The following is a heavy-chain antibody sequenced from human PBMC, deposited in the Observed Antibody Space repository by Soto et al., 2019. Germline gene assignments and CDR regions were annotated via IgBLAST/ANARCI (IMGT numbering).Heavy chain of an antibody. J-gene: IGHJ3*01. D-gene: IGHD2-21*02. Sequence: EVQLVESGGGLVQPGGSVRLSCAASGFTLSTYEMHWVRQAPGKGLEWVSRISSSSGTIYYADSVKGRFTISRDNAKNSLYVQMNSLGAEDTAIYYCARNCGADGYPPSDALDVWGQGTMVTVSS. V-gene: IGHV3-48*03. CDR1: GFTLSTYE. CDR2: ISSSSGTI. CDR3: ARNCGADGYPPSDALDV.